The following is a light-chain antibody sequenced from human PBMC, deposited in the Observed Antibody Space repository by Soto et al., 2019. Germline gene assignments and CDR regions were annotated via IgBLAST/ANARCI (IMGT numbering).Light chain of an antibody. V-gene: IGKV3-20*01. Sequence: EIVLTQSPGTLSLSPGESAALSCRASQSISNNFLAWYQRKPGQAPRLLIYGASYRATDIPYRFSGSGSGTDFTLTITRLEPDDFAVYYFQQYGGSPPTFGQGTTVEVK. CDR3: QQYGGSPPT. CDR1: QSISNNF. CDR2: GAS. J-gene: IGKJ1*01.